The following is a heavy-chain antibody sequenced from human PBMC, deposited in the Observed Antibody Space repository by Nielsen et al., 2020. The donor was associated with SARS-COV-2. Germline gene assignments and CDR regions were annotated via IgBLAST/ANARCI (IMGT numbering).Heavy chain of an antibody. Sequence: TLSLTCAISGDSVSSSSAAWNWIRQSPSRGLEWLGRTYYRSKWYNDYAVSVKSRITINPDTSKNQFSLHLNSVTPEDTAVYYCARARGAYGDYYYYYYTDVWGKGTTVTVSS. V-gene: IGHV6-1*01. CDR2: TYYRSKWYN. CDR1: GDSVSSSSAA. D-gene: IGHD4-17*01. CDR3: ARARGAYGDYYYYYYTDV. J-gene: IGHJ6*03.